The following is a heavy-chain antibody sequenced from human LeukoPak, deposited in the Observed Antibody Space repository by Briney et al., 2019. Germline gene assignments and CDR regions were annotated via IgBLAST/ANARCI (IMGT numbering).Heavy chain of an antibody. CDR1: GGTFSSYA. V-gene: IGHV1-69*05. CDR2: IIPMFGTP. D-gene: IGHD5-18*01. CDR3: ARARGYSYSSPFDY. Sequence: GASVKVSCKASGGTFSSYAISWVRQAPGQGLEWMGGIIPMFGTPNYAQKFQGRVTVTTDASTNTAYMELSSLRSEDTAVYYCARARGYSYSSPFDYWGQGTLVTVSS. J-gene: IGHJ4*02.